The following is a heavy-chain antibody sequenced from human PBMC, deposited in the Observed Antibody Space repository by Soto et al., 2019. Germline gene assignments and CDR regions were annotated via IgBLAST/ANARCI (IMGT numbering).Heavy chain of an antibody. CDR3: AKDRGRPDAFNI. Sequence: LRLSCAGSGYNFGGFWMHWVRQAPGKGLVWVSRIDNGGTNTVYADAVKGRFTISRDNAKNTLYLQMNSLRAEDTAVYYCAKDRGRPDAFNIWGQGTMSTVSS. D-gene: IGHD3-10*01. V-gene: IGHV3-74*01. CDR2: IDNGGTNT. J-gene: IGHJ3*02. CDR1: GYNFGGFW.